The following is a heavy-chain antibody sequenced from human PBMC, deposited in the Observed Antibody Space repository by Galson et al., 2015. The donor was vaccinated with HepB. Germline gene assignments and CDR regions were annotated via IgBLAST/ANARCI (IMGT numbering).Heavy chain of an antibody. D-gene: IGHD3-10*01. V-gene: IGHV3-21*01. CDR1: GFTFSSYS. CDR2: ISSSSSYI. Sequence: SLRLSCAASGFTFSSYSMNWVRQAPGKGLEWVSSISSSSSYIYYADSVKGRFTISRDNAKNSLYLQMNSLRAEDTAVYYCARELYGSGSYYPPQYYYYGMDVWGQGTTVTVSS. J-gene: IGHJ6*02. CDR3: ARELYGSGSYYPPQYYYYGMDV.